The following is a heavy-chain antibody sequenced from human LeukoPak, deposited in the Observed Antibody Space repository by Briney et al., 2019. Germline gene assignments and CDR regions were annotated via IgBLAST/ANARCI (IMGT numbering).Heavy chain of an antibody. CDR3: ATPGIAAAGTLGGDY. J-gene: IGHJ4*02. D-gene: IGHD6-13*01. CDR1: GFTFSIYA. CDR2: ISSSSSYI. Sequence: GGSLRLSCAASGFTFSIYAMSWVRQAPGKGLEWVSSISSSSSYIYYADSVKGRFTISRDNAKNPLYLQMNSLRAEDTAVYYCATPGIAAAGTLGGDYWGQGTLVTVSS. V-gene: IGHV3-21*01.